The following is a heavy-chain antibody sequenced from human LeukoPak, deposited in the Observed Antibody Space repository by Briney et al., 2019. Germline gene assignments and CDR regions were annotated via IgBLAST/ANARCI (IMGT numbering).Heavy chain of an antibody. V-gene: IGHV4-4*07. CDR3: ARDPRDYDYVWGSYFDP. Sequence: SETLSLTCTVSGGSISSYYWSWIRQPAGKGLEWIGRIYTSGSTNYNPSLKSRVTMSVDTSKNQFSLKLSSVTAADTAVYYCARDPRDYDYVWGSYFDPWGQGTLVTVSS. D-gene: IGHD3-16*01. J-gene: IGHJ5*02. CDR1: GGSISSYY. CDR2: IYTSGST.